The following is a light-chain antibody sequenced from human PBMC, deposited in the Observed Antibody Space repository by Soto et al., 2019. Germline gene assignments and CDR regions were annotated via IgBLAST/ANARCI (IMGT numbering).Light chain of an antibody. V-gene: IGKV3-15*01. CDR1: QSVSSN. CDR3: QQYNNWPPYT. CDR2: GAS. J-gene: IGKJ2*01. Sequence: TQSPATLSVSPGERATLSCRASQSVSSNLAWYQQKPGQAPRLLIYGASTRATGIPARFSGSGSGTEFTLTISSLQSEDFALYYCQQYNNWPPYTFGQGTKLEIK.